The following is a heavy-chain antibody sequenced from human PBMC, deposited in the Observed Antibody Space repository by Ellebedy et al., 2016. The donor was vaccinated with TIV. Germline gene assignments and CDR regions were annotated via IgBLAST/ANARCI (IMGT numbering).Heavy chain of an antibody. CDR3: GRGLDGASPSDY. V-gene: IGHV3-21*01. Sequence: GESLKISCAASGFIFSSYTMNWVRQAPGKGLEWVSSISGPSNYIKYADSGKGRFTISRDNAKNSLYLQMNSLRVEDTAVYYCGRGLDGASPSDYWGQGTLVTVSS. D-gene: IGHD5-24*01. J-gene: IGHJ4*02. CDR2: ISGPSNYI. CDR1: GFIFSSYT.